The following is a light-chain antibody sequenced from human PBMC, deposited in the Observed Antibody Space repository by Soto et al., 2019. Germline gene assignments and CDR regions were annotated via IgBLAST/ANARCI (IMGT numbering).Light chain of an antibody. Sequence: QSALTQPASVSGSPGQSITISCTGTSSDVGTYNLVSGYQQHPGKAPKLLIYEGSKRPSGVSNRFSGSKSGNTASLTIAGLQAEDEADYYCCSYAVSSTWGYVFGTGTMLTVL. CDR2: EGS. CDR3: CSYAVSSTWGYV. V-gene: IGLV2-23*01. J-gene: IGLJ1*01. CDR1: SSDVGTYNL.